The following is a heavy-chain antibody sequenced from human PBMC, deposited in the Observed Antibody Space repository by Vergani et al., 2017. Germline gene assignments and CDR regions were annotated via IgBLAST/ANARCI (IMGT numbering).Heavy chain of an antibody. J-gene: IGHJ6*02. V-gene: IGHV1-69*18. CDR2: IIPIFGTA. Sequence: QVQLVQSGAEVKKPGSSVKVSCKASGGTFSSYAISWVRQAPGQGLEWMGRIIPIFGTANYAQKFQGRVTITADESTSTAYMELSSLRSEDTAVYYCARHDPDSGSPTRYYYYGMDVWGQGTTVTVSS. D-gene: IGHD1-26*01. CDR1: GGTFSSYA. CDR3: ARHDPDSGSPTRYYYYGMDV.